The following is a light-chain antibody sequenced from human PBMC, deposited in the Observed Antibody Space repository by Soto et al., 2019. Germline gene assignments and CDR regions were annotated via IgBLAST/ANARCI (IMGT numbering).Light chain of an antibody. CDR3: QQYNNWRT. V-gene: IGKV3-15*01. CDR1: QSVSSN. Sequence: EIVMTQSPATLSVSPGERATLSCRASQSVSSNLAWYQQKPGQAPRLLIYDASTRATGIPARFSGSGSGTEFTLTISGLQSEDFAVYYCQQYNNWRTFGQGTKV. J-gene: IGKJ1*01. CDR2: DAS.